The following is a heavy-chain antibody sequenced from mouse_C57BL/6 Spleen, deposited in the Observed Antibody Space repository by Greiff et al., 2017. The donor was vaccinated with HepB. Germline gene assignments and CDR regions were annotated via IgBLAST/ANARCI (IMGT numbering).Heavy chain of an antibody. J-gene: IGHJ4*01. CDR1: GFNIKDDY. D-gene: IGHD1-1*01. CDR3: TPLYYYAMDY. Sequence: VQLKQSGAELVRPGASVKLSCTASGFNIKDDYMHWVKQRPEQGLEWIGWIDPENGDTEYASKFQGKATITADTSSNTAYLQLSSLTSEDTAVYYCTPLYYYAMDYWGQGISVTVSS. V-gene: IGHV14-4*01. CDR2: IDPENGDT.